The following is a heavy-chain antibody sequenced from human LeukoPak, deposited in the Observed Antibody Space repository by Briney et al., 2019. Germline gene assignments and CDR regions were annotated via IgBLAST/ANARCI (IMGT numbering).Heavy chain of an antibody. Sequence: GGSLRLSCAASGFTFSDYHMSWIRQAPGKGLEWVSYISGGGSAIYYADSVKGRFTISRDNAKNSLFLQMNSLRAEDTAVYYCARGVENHFDYWGQGTLVTVSS. CDR2: ISGGGSAI. V-gene: IGHV3-11*04. J-gene: IGHJ4*02. CDR1: GFTFSDYH. CDR3: ARGVENHFDY. D-gene: IGHD1-14*01.